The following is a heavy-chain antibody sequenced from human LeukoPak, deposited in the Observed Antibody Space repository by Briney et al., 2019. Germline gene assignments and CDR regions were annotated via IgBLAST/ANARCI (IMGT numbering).Heavy chain of an antibody. Sequence: ASVKVSCKASGYTFTSYGISWVRQAPGQGLEWMGWISAYNGNTNYAQKLQGRVTMTTDTSTSTAYMELRSLRSDDTAVYYCARGDCSSTSYYSGFDYWGQGTLVTVSS. CDR3: ARGDCSSTSYYSGFDY. CDR1: GYTFTSYG. V-gene: IGHV1-18*01. CDR2: ISAYNGNT. J-gene: IGHJ4*02. D-gene: IGHD2-2*02.